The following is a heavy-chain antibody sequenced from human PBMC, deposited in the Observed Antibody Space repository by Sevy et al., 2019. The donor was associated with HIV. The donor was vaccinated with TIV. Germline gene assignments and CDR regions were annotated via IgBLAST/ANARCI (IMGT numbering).Heavy chain of an antibody. CDR1: GGTFSSYG. D-gene: IGHD6-19*01. J-gene: IGHJ4*02. V-gene: IGHV1-69*13. CDR2: IIPILRTV. CDR3: ARGGGNGWYYFDY. Sequence: ASVKVSCKASGGTFSSYGISWVRHAPGQGLEWMGGIIPILRTVNYAQKFQGRVTITADESTKTAYMELSSLRSEDTAVYYCARGGGNGWYYFDYWGQETLVTVSS.